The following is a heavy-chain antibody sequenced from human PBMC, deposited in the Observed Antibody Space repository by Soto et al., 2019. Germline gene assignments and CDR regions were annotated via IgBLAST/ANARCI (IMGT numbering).Heavy chain of an antibody. D-gene: IGHD3-10*01. J-gene: IGHJ6*02. CDR1: GYTFTSFV. Sequence: QVQLVQSGAEVKKPGASVKVSCRVSGYTFTSFVFSWVGRAPGQGLEWMGWISAYNGNTNYAQKLQGRVTMTPDTSTSTAYMELRSLRSDDTAVYYCARNGLWFGELFFPLGMDVWGQGTTVTVSS. V-gene: IGHV1-18*01. CDR3: ARNGLWFGELFFPLGMDV. CDR2: ISAYNGNT.